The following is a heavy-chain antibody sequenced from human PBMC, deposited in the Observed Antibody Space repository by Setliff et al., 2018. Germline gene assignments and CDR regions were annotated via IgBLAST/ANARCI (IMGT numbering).Heavy chain of an antibody. V-gene: IGHV3-7*01. CDR2: INQGGGEQ. D-gene: IGHD3-3*01. CDR3: ARDVYDFRTGLADP. J-gene: IGHJ5*02. Sequence: GASLKISCAASGFTFSSLWMSWVRQAPGKGLEWVANINQGGGEQFYVDSVKGRFTISRDNAKNSLYLQMNSLRAEDTAVYYCARDVYDFRTGLADPWGQGTLVTVSS. CDR1: GFTFSSLW.